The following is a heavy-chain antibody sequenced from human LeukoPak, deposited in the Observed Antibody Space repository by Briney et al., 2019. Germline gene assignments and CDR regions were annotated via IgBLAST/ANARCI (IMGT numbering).Heavy chain of an antibody. CDR1: GYTFTSYY. CDR2: TNPSGGST. Sequence: GASVKVSCKASGYTFTSYYMHWVRQAPGQGLEWMGITNPSGGSTRYAQKFQGRVTMTRDMSTSTVYMELSSLRSEDTAVYYCARGDYDSSGYYSRGSYWGQGTLVTVSS. V-gene: IGHV1-46*01. CDR3: ARGDYDSSGYYSRGSY. J-gene: IGHJ4*02. D-gene: IGHD3-22*01.